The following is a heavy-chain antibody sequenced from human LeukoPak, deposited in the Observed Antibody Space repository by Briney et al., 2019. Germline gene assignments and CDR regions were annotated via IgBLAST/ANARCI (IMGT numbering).Heavy chain of an antibody. CDR1: GGSVNSGDYY. Sequence: SETLSLTCTVSGGSVNSGDYYWSWIRQPAGKGLEWIGRIYTSGSTNYNPSLKSRLTISLDSSKNQFSLKLSSVTAADTAVYYCARDSGTYGGGGEYWGQGTLVTVSS. V-gene: IGHV4-61*02. CDR2: IYTSGST. J-gene: IGHJ4*02. CDR3: ARDSGTYGGGGEY. D-gene: IGHD1-26*01.